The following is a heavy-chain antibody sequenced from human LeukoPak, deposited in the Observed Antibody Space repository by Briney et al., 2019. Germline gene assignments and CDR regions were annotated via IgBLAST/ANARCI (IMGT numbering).Heavy chain of an antibody. Sequence: GASVKVSCKASGYTFTSYDINWVRQATGQGLEWMGWMNPNSGNTGYAQKFQGRVTMTRNTSISTAYMELSSLRSEDTAVYYCARSTSMVRGPLIGPLDYWGQGTLVTVSS. CDR2: MNPNSGNT. D-gene: IGHD3-10*01. J-gene: IGHJ4*02. CDR1: GYTFTSYD. CDR3: ARSTSMVRGPLIGPLDY. V-gene: IGHV1-8*01.